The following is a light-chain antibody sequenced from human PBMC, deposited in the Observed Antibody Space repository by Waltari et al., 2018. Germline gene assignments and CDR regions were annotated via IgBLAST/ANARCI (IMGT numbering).Light chain of an antibody. CDR1: SSDIGAYDY. V-gene: IGLV2-14*01. CDR3: SSPTTRSTQV. Sequence: QSGLTQPASVSGSPGQSITISCIGTSSDIGAYDYVSWYQQHPGKAPKLLIYDVRDPPSGGSHRFSGSKSGNAASLTISGLQAEDEATYYCSSPTTRSTQVFGSGTKVTV. J-gene: IGLJ1*01. CDR2: DVR.